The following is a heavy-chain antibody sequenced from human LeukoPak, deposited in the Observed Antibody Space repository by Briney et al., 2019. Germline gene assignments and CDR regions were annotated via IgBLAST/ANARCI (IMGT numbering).Heavy chain of an antibody. CDR3: ARYRFGELLHFDL. V-gene: IGHV4-39*01. J-gene: IGHJ2*01. CDR1: GGSISSSSYY. D-gene: IGHD3-10*01. Sequence: SETLSLTCTVSGGSISSSSYYWGWIRQPPGRGLEWIGSIYYSGSTYYNPSLKSRVTISVDTSKNQFSLKLSSVTAADTAVYYCARYRFGELLHFDLWGRGTLVTVSS. CDR2: IYYSGST.